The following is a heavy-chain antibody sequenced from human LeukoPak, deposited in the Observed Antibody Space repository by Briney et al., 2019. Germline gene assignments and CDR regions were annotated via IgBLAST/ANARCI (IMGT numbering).Heavy chain of an antibody. CDR3: AKGSSGASGSYSLDY. CDR2: LSGSGTYT. V-gene: IGHV3-23*01. J-gene: IGHJ4*02. CDR1: GFTFTNFA. Sequence: GASLRLSCAASGFTFTNFAMNWVRQAPGKGLEWVSGLSGSGTYTYYADSVKGRFTISRDNSKSTLFMQMNSLRAEDTAIYYCAKGSSGASGSYSLDYWGQGTLVSVSS. D-gene: IGHD3-10*01.